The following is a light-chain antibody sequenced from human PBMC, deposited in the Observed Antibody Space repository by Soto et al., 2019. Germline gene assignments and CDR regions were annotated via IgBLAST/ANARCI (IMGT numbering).Light chain of an antibody. CDR2: DVS. Sequence: QSVLTQPASVSGSPGQSITLSCTGTSSDVGDYNYVSWYQQHPGKAPKLMIYDVSNRPSGVSNRFSGSKSGNTASLTISGLQAEDEADYYCSSYTSSSTFYVVGTGTKVTVL. CDR3: SSYTSSSTFYV. CDR1: SSDVGDYNY. J-gene: IGLJ1*01. V-gene: IGLV2-14*01.